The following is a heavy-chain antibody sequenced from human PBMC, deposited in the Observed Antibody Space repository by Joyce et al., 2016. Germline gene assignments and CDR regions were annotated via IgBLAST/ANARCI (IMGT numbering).Heavy chain of an antibody. V-gene: IGHV4-59*01. CDR3: ARGGYCSDGRCHYWYFDL. Sequence: QVQLQESGPGLVKPSETLSLTCTVSGGSIRSYYWNWIRQSPGKGLEWIGNIYHSGSTSYDPSLKSRVTISVDTSKNQFSLRLNSVTAADTAVYYCARGGYCSDGRCHYWYFDLWGRGTLVTVSS. CDR1: GGSIRSYY. CDR2: IYHSGST. D-gene: IGHD2-8*01. J-gene: IGHJ2*01.